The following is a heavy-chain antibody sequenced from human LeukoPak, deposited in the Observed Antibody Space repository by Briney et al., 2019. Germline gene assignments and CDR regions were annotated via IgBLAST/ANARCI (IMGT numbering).Heavy chain of an antibody. CDR1: GFTFSSYS. CDR2: ISSSSSTI. CDR3: ARVYYDSSGYPNFDY. D-gene: IGHD3-22*01. Sequence: GESLRLSCAASGFTFSSYSMNWVRQAPGKGLEWVSYISSSSSTIYYADSVKGRFTISRDNAKNSLYLQMNSLRAEDTAVYYCARVYYDSSGYPNFDYWGQGTLVTVSS. V-gene: IGHV3-48*04. J-gene: IGHJ4*02.